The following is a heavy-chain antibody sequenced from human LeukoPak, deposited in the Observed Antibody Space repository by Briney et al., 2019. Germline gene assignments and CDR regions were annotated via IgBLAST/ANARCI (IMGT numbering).Heavy chain of an antibody. J-gene: IGHJ4*02. Sequence: GASVEVSCKASGYTFTGYYMHWVRQAPGQGLEWMGWINPNSGGTNYAQKFQGRVTMTRDTSISTAYMELSRLRSDDTAVYYCARGVKKDYYGSRYFDYWGQGTLVTVSS. D-gene: IGHD3-10*01. CDR2: INPNSGGT. CDR1: GYTFTGYY. CDR3: ARGVKKDYYGSRYFDY. V-gene: IGHV1-2*02.